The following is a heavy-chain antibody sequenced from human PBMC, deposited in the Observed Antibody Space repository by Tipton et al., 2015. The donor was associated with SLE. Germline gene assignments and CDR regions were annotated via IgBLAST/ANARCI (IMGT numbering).Heavy chain of an antibody. V-gene: IGHV4-34*09. CDR2: IYYGGGT. D-gene: IGHD2-2*01. J-gene: IGHJ5*02. Sequence: TLPLTCAVYGESFSGYYWSWIRQPPGKGLEWIGNIYYGGGTYYNPSLESRVTISLDTSKNQFSLKLNSVTAADTAVYYCARSTDQNWFDPWGQGTLVTVSS. CDR3: ARSTDQNWFDP. CDR1: GESFSGYY.